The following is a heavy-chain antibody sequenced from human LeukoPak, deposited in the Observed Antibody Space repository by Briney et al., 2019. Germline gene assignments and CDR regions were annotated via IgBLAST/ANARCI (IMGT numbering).Heavy chain of an antibody. Sequence: PGGSLRLSCAASGFTFSSYEMNWVRQAPGKGLEWVSYIRSSGSTIYYADSVKGRFTISRDNAKNSLYLQMNSLRAEDTAVYYCARDRIRDYGDYYYGMDVWGQGTTVTVSS. CDR3: ARDRIRDYGDYYYGMDV. CDR1: GFTFSSYE. CDR2: IRSSGSTI. J-gene: IGHJ6*02. D-gene: IGHD4-17*01. V-gene: IGHV3-48*03.